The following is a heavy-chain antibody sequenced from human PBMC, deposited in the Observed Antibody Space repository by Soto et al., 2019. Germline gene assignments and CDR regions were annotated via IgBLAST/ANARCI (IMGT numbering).Heavy chain of an antibody. CDR2: ISGSGGST. V-gene: IGHV3-23*01. D-gene: IGHD4-17*01. Sequence: GGSLRLSCAASGLTFNSYAMSWVRQAPGKGLEWVSAISGSGGSTYYAETVKGRFTISRDNSKNSLYLQMNSLRAEDTAVYYCASLTTVTTNFDYWGQGTLVTVSS. J-gene: IGHJ4*02. CDR1: GLTFNSYA. CDR3: ASLTTVTTNFDY.